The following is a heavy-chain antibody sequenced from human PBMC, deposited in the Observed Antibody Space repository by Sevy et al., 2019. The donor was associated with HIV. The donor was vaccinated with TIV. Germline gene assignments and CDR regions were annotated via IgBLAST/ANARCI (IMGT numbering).Heavy chain of an antibody. CDR3: ARGDTMVRGVIITTDWFDP. D-gene: IGHD3-10*01. J-gene: IGHJ5*02. CDR1: GGSISSGDYY. CDR2: IYYSGST. V-gene: IGHV4-30-4*01. Sequence: SETLSLTCTVSGGSISSGDYYWSWIRQPPGKGLEWIGYIYYSGSTYYNPSLKSRVTISVDTSKNQFSLKLSSVTAADTAVYHCARGDTMVRGVIITTDWFDPWGQGTLVTVSS.